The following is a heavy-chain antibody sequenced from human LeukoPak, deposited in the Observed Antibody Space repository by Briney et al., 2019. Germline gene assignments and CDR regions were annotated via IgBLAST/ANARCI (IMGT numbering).Heavy chain of an antibody. J-gene: IGHJ6*02. CDR1: GCTFSNYA. CDR2: ISSNGDNI. Sequence: GGSLRLSCAASGCTFSNYAMSWVRQAPGKGLEWVSAISSNGDNIYYADSVKGRYTISRDNSNNTLYLQISSLRAEDTPLYFCASVVRPGYFFYCGLGVWGRGATVTVSS. V-gene: IGHV3-23*01. CDR3: ASVVRPGYFFYCGLGV.